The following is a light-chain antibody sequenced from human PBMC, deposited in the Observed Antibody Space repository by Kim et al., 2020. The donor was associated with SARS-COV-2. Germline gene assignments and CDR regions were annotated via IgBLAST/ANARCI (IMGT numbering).Light chain of an antibody. CDR2: GAS. Sequence: IVLTQSPATLSLSPGERATLSCRASQSVSSSYLTWYQQKPGQAPRLLIYGASSRATGIPARFSGSGSGTDFTLTISRLEPEDFAVYYCQQRSSSPRTFGGGTKVEIK. CDR1: QSVSSSY. V-gene: IGKV3-20*01. CDR3: QQRSSSPRT. J-gene: IGKJ4*02.